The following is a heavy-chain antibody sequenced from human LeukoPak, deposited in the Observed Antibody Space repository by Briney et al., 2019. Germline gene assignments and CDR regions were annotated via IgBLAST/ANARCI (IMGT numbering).Heavy chain of an antibody. V-gene: IGHV3-7*01. CDR1: GFTFSSYG. D-gene: IGHD2-21*01. CDR2: IKQDGSEK. Sequence: GGSLGLSCAASGFTFSSYGMHWVRQAPGKGLEWVANIKQDGSEKYYVDSVKGRFTISRDNAKNSLYLQMNSLRAEDTAVYYCARDSPNEAILWWSIDYWGQGTLVTVSS. J-gene: IGHJ4*02. CDR3: ARDSPNEAILWWSIDY.